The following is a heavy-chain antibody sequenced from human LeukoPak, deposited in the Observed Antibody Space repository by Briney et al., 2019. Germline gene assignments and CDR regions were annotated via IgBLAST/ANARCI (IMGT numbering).Heavy chain of an antibody. CDR2: IYYTGST. CDR1: GFTFSSYE. V-gene: IGHV4-39*07. D-gene: IGHD6-6*01. Sequence: LRLSCAASGFTFSSYEMNWVRQAPGKGLEWIGSIYYTGSTYYNPSLKSRVTISVDTSKNQFSLKLSSLTAADTAVYYCASRTPSIAALLGYYYMDAWGKGTTVTVSS. CDR3: ASRTPSIAALLGYYYMDA. J-gene: IGHJ6*03.